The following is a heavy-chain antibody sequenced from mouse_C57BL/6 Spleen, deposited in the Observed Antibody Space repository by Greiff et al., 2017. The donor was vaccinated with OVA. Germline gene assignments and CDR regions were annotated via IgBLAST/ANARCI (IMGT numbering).Heavy chain of an antibody. D-gene: IGHD1-1*02. CDR1: GYTFTDYE. J-gene: IGHJ3*01. CDR2: IDPETGGT. Sequence: QVQLQPSGAELVRPGASVTLSCKASGYTFTDYEMHWVKQTPVHGLEWIGAIDPETGGTAYNQKFKGKAILTAEKSSSTDYMELRSLTSEDSTVYYCTGGGNPAWYAYWGQGTLVTVSA. V-gene: IGHV1-15*01. CDR3: TGGGNPAWYAY.